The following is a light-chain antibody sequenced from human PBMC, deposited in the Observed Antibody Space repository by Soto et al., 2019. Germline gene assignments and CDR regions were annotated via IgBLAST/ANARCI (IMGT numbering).Light chain of an antibody. CDR2: AAS. CDR3: QKCKVAPFT. CDR1: QDIGNF. Sequence: DIQMTQSPSSLSAFVGERVTITCRASQDIGNFLAWYQQKPGKVPKLLIYAASTLQSGVPSRFSGSGSGTDFTLTIRSLQPEDVATYYCQKCKVAPFTFXGGTKVDIK. V-gene: IGKV1-27*01. J-gene: IGKJ4*01.